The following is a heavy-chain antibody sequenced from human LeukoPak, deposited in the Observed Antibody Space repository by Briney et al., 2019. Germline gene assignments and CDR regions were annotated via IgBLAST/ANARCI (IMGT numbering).Heavy chain of an antibody. Sequence: GGSLRLSCVVSGISLSNYAMTWVRQAPGKGLEWVSYTSERGGSTTYADSVKGRFTISRDTSLNTLYLQMNNLRAEDTAVYFCAKRGVVIRGILVIGYHQEAYHYDFWGQGVLVTVSS. D-gene: IGHD3-10*01. V-gene: IGHV3-23*01. J-gene: IGHJ4*02. CDR3: AKRGVVIRGILVIGYHQEAYHYDF. CDR1: GISLSNYA. CDR2: TSERGGST.